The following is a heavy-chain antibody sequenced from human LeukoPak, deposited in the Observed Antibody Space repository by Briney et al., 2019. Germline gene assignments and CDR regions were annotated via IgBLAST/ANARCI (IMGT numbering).Heavy chain of an antibody. J-gene: IGHJ6*02. V-gene: IGHV3-23*01. CDR2: ISGSGGST. Sequence: PGGSLRLSCAASGFTFRSYGMHWVRQAPGKGLEWVSAISGSGGSTYYADSVKGRFTISRDNSKNTLYLQMNSLRAEDTAVYYCARGGLGVPQGDYYYGMDVWGQGTTVTVSS. CDR3: ARGGLGVPQGDYYYGMDV. CDR1: GFTFRSYG. D-gene: IGHD3-10*01.